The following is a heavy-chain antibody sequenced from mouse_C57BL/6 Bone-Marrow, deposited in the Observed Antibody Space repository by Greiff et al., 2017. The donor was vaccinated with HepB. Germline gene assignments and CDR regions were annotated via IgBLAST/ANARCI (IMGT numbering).Heavy chain of an antibody. V-gene: IGHV5-17*01. D-gene: IGHD1-1*01. CDR1: GFTFSDYG. Sequence: EVKLQESGGGLVKPGGSLKLSCAASGFTFSDYGMHWVRQAPEKGLEWVAYISSGSSTIYYADTVKGRFTISRDNAKNTLFLQMTSLRSEDTAMYYCARNYYGSRTFDYWGQGTTLTVSS. CDR3: ARNYYGSRTFDY. CDR2: ISSGSSTI. J-gene: IGHJ2*01.